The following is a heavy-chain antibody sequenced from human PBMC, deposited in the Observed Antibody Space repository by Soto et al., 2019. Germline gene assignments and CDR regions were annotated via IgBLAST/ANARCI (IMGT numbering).Heavy chain of an antibody. V-gene: IGHV6-1*01. Sequence: PSQTLSLTCAISGDSVSSNSAAWNWIRQSPSRGLEWLGRTYYRSKWYNDYAVSVKSRITVNPDTSKNQFSLQLNSVTPEDTAVYYCARVHYCDSSGPDAFDIWGQGTMVTVS. J-gene: IGHJ3*02. CDR2: TYYRSKWYN. CDR1: GDSVSSNSAA. CDR3: ARVHYCDSSGPDAFDI. D-gene: IGHD3-22*01.